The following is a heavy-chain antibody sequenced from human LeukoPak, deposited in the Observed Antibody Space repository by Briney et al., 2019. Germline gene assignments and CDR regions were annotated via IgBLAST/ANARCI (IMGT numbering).Heavy chain of an antibody. CDR3: ARSHYSSGSSSFDY. J-gene: IGHJ4*02. CDR2: ISSSSVNT. Sequence: GGSLRLSCATSGFTFSDYCMNWIRQAPGKGLEWVSFISSSSVNTHYADSVKGRFTISRGNAKNSLYLQMNSLRAEDTAVYYCARSHYSSGSSSFDYWGQGTLVTVSS. V-gene: IGHV3-11*03. CDR1: GFTFSDYC. D-gene: IGHD3-10*01.